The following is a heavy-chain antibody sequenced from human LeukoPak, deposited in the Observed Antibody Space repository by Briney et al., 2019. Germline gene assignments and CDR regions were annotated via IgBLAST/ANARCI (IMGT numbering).Heavy chain of an antibody. J-gene: IGHJ4*02. D-gene: IGHD6-19*01. Sequence: ASVNVSCKASEYTFTSYDINWVRQDTGQGLEWMGWMNPNSGNTGYAQKFQGRVSMTRNTSISTAYMELSSLRSEDTAVYYCARGTPSGWHGAVYWGQGTLVTVSS. CDR1: EYTFTSYD. CDR3: ARGTPSGWHGAVY. V-gene: IGHV1-8*01. CDR2: MNPNSGNT.